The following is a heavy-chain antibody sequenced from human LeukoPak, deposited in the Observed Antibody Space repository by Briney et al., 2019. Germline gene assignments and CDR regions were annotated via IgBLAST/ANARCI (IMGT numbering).Heavy chain of an antibody. D-gene: IGHD6-25*01. CDR3: ARGIDHGGYCCAMDV. CDR2: INHSGST. J-gene: IGHJ6*02. V-gene: IGHV4-34*01. CDR1: GGSFSGYY. Sequence: SETLSLTCAVDGGSFSGYYWSWIRQPPGKGLEWIGEINHSGSTNYKPSLKSRVTISVDTSKNQVSLKLRSVTAADTALYYCARGIDHGGYCCAMDVWGQGTTVTVSS.